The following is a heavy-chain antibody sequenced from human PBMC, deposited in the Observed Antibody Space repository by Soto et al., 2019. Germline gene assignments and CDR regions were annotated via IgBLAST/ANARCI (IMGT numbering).Heavy chain of an antibody. J-gene: IGHJ4*02. CDR2: ISTNGGST. Sequence: EVQLVESGGGLVQPGGSLRLSCAASGFTFSSYAMHWVRQAPGKGLEYVSTISTNGGSTYNVNSVKGRFTISRDNSKNTLYLQMGSPRAEDMAVYYCAREGGSYYFDYWGQGTLVTVSS. V-gene: IGHV3-64*01. CDR3: AREGGSYYFDY. D-gene: IGHD1-26*01. CDR1: GFTFSSYA.